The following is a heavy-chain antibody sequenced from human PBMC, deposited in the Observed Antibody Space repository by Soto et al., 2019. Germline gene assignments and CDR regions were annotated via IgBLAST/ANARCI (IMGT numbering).Heavy chain of an antibody. CDR2: IKAYSGDR. V-gene: IGHV1-18*01. D-gene: IGHD4-17*01. CDR1: GYTFPSST. J-gene: IGHJ4*02. Sequence: QGELVQSGAEVKKPGASVKVSCKASGYTFPSSTISWLRQAPGQGLEWLGWIKAYSGDRKFAQRFQGRVTMTTDTSTSTAYLELTSLTSDDTAIYYCASANYGDSDYWGQGTLLTVSS. CDR3: ASANYGDSDY.